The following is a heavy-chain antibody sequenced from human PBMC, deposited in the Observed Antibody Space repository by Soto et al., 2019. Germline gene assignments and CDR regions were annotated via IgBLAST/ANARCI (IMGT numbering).Heavy chain of an antibody. J-gene: IGHJ6*02. Sequence: FGPTLGNPTQTLTLTCTFSGFSFSSSGMCVSWIRQPPGKALEWLARIDWDDDKYYSTSLKTRLTISKDTSKNQVVLTMTNMDPVDTATYYCARKIVGATTRFGMDVWGQGTTVTVSS. CDR1: GFSFSSSGMC. CDR3: ARKIVGATTRFGMDV. D-gene: IGHD1-26*01. V-gene: IGHV2-70*11. CDR2: IDWDDDK.